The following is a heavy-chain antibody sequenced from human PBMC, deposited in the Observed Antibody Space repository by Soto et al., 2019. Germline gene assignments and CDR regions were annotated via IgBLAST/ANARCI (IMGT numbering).Heavy chain of an antibody. J-gene: IGHJ5*02. CDR2: INPNSGGT. V-gene: IGHV1-2*04. CDR3: ARSNAAGYYDFWSGWFDP. CDR1: GYTFTSYD. Sequence: ASVKVSCKASGYTFTSYDIHWVRQATGQGLEWMGWINPNSGGTNYAQKFQGWVTMTRDTSISTAYMELSRLRSDDTAVYYCARSNAAGYYDFWSGWFDPWGQGTLVTVSS. D-gene: IGHD3-3*01.